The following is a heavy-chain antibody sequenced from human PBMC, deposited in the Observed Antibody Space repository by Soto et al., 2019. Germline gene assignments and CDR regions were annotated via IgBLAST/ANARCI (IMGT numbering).Heavy chain of an antibody. J-gene: IGHJ4*02. CDR3: ARDLYGDYVGYYFDY. Sequence: GGSAKGSCKASGSTFAGSYKHWGRQAPGQGLEWMGWINPNSGGTNYAQKFQGWVTMTRDTSISTAYMELSRLRSDDTAVYYCARDLYGDYVGYYFDYWGQGTLVTFSS. V-gene: IGHV1-2*04. CDR2: INPNSGGT. D-gene: IGHD4-17*01. CDR1: GSTFAGSY.